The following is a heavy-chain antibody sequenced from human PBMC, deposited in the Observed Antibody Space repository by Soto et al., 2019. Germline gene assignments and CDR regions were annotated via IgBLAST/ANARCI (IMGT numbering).Heavy chain of an antibody. J-gene: IGHJ6*02. D-gene: IGHD2-2*01. CDR1: GGSISSGGYY. CDR2: IYYSGST. CDR3: ARGGNIVVIPAATLDV. V-gene: IGHV4-31*03. Sequence: SETLSLTCTVSGGSISSGGYYWSWIRQHPGKGLEWIGYIYYSGSTYYNPSLKSRVTISVDTSKNQFSLKLSSVTAADTAVYYCARGGNIVVIPAATLDVWGQGTTVTVSS.